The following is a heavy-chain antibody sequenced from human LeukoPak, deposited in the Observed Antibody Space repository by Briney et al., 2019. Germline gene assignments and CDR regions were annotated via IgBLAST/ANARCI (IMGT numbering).Heavy chain of an antibody. CDR3: ARDLTSQPPTVTYDY. D-gene: IGHD4-17*01. J-gene: IGHJ4*02. CDR1: GNYW. V-gene: IGHV3-74*01. Sequence: GGSLRLSCAASGNYWMHWVRQAPGKGLVWVSHINSDGSWTSYADSVKGRFTISKDNAKNTVYLQMNSLRAEDTAVYYCARDLTSQPPTVTYDYWGQGTLVTVSS. CDR2: INSDGSWT.